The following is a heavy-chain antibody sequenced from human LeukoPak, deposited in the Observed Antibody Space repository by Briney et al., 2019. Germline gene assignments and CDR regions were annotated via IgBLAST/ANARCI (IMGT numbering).Heavy chain of an antibody. J-gene: IGHJ4*02. CDR1: GFTFSVHG. Sequence: GGSLRLSCVASGFTFSVHGMTWVRQAPGEGLEWVSSVGGGTDTHYADSVKGRFTASRDDSKNTLYLQMNSLRAEDTAVYYCAKDATPYNGIWDYFDHWGQGTPVTVSS. CDR2: VGGGTDT. D-gene: IGHD5-24*01. CDR3: AKDATPYNGIWDYFDH. V-gene: IGHV3-23*01.